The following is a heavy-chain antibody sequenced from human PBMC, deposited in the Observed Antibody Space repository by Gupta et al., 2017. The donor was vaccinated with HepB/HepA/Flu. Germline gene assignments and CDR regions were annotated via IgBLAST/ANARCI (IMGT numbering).Heavy chain of an antibody. D-gene: IGHD7-27*01. CDR1: GGSISSYY. J-gene: IGHJ4*02. CDR2: IYYSGST. Sequence: QVQLQESGPGLVKPSETLSLTCTVSGGSISSYYWSWIRQPPGKGLEWIGYIYYSGSTNDNPSLKSRVTISVDTSKNQFSLKLSSVTAADTAVYYCARAGDRVLDYWGQGTLVTVSS. CDR3: ARAGDRVLDY. V-gene: IGHV4-59*01.